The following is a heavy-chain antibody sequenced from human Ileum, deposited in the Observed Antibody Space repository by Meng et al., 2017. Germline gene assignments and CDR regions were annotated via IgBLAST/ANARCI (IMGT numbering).Heavy chain of an antibody. Sequence: VESGGGVVQPVTSLRLSCAASGLTLRSYGLHCVRQAPGKGLEWVAVIWFDGSKTYYADSVKGRFTVSRDNSKNTLYLQMNSLRADDTAVYYCARYRSGSSDYWGPGTLVTVSS. V-gene: IGHV3-33*01. CDR3: ARYRSGSSDY. D-gene: IGHD6-19*01. CDR2: IWFDGSKT. CDR1: GLTLRSYG. J-gene: IGHJ4*02.